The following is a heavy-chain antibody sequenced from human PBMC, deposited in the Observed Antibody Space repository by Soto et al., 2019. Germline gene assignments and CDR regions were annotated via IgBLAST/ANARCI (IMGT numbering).Heavy chain of an antibody. V-gene: IGHV3-33*01. Sequence: PGGSLRLSCAASGFTFSSYGMHWVRQAPGKGLEWVAVIWYDGSNKYYADSVKGRFTISRDNSKNTLYLQMNSLRAEDTAVYYCARGVRYYRLSDAFDIWGQGTMVTVSS. J-gene: IGHJ3*02. CDR2: IWYDGSNK. CDR1: GFTFSSYG. CDR3: ARGVRYYRLSDAFDI. D-gene: IGHD1-26*01.